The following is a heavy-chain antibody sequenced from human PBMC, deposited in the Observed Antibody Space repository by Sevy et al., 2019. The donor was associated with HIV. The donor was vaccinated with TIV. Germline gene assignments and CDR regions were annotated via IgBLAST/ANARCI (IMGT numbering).Heavy chain of an antibody. V-gene: IGHV3-23*01. CDR1: GFTFSSYA. J-gene: IGHJ4*02. D-gene: IGHD6-6*01. CDR3: GNAPSIAARVYFDY. Sequence: GGSLRLSCAASGFTFSSYAMSWVRQAPGKGLEWVSAISGSGGSTYYADSVKGRFTISRDNSKNTLYLQMNSLRAEDTAVYCCGNAPSIAARVYFDYWGQGTLVTVSS. CDR2: ISGSGGST.